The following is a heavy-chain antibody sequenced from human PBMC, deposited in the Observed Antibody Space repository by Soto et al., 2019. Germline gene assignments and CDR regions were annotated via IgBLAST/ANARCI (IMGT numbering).Heavy chain of an antibody. Sequence: SGPKLVNATATLKMTCTVSGFSLSNARMGVSWFRQHPGKALEWLAHIFSNDEKSYSTSLKSRLTISKDTSKSQVVLTMTNMDPADTATYYCARIDRVVPAAIGQYYYYGMDVWGQGTTVTFSS. CDR1: GFSLSNARMG. CDR3: ARIDRVVPAAIGQYYYYGMDV. V-gene: IGHV2-26*01. CDR2: IFSNDEK. D-gene: IGHD2-2*02. J-gene: IGHJ6*02.